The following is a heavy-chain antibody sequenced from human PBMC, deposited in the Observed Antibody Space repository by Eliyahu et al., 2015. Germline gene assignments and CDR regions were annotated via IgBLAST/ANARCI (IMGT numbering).Heavy chain of an antibody. CDR1: GXTFXSYN. Sequence: EVQLVESGGGLVQSGGSLRLSCAASGXTFXSYNMNWVRQAPGKGLEWVSYISSSSSTVYYADSVKGRFTISRDNAKNSLYLQMNSLRDEDTAVYYCATSSEKLRFLEWLFSSWGQGTLVTVSS. J-gene: IGHJ4*02. V-gene: IGHV3-48*02. CDR3: ATSSEKLRFLEWLFSS. CDR2: ISSSSSTV. D-gene: IGHD3-3*01.